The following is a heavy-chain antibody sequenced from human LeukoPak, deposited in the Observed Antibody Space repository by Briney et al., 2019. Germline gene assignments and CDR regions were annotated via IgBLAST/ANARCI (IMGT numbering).Heavy chain of an antibody. V-gene: IGHV1-2*02. Sequence: ASVKVSCKASGCTFTDYYIHWVRLAPGQGLDWMGWINPNSGATNYAQKFQGRVTVTRDTSIRTVYMELTRLTSDDTAVYYCATGPNIYGSGRSWYDPWGQGTLVTVSS. CDR2: INPNSGAT. D-gene: IGHD3-10*01. CDR1: GCTFTDYY. CDR3: ATGPNIYGSGRSWYDP. J-gene: IGHJ5*02.